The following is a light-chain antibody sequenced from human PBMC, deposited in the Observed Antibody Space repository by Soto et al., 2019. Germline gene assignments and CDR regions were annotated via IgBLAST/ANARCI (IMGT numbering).Light chain of an antibody. J-gene: IGKJ1*01. CDR2: DAS. CDR1: QSISSW. V-gene: IGKV1-5*01. CDR3: QQYNSYSRT. Sequence: DIQMTQSPSTLSASVGAKVTITCRASQSISSWLAWYQQKPGKAPKLLIFDASSLESGVPPRFSGRGSGTEFTLTISSLQPDDFAIYYCQQYNSYSRTFGQGTKVELK.